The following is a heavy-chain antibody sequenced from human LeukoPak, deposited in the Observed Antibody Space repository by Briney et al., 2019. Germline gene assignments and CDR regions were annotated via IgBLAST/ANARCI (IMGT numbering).Heavy chain of an antibody. D-gene: IGHD7-27*01. CDR3: AKGLTGDDYYYGMDV. J-gene: IGHJ6*02. CDR1: GFTFSSYA. CDR2: ISGSGGST. Sequence: GGSLRLSCAASGFTFSSYAMGWVRQAPGKGLEWVSAISGSGGSTYYADSVKGRFTISRDNSKNTLYLQMNSLRAEDTAVYYCAKGLTGDDYYYGMDVWGQGTTVTVSS. V-gene: IGHV3-23*01.